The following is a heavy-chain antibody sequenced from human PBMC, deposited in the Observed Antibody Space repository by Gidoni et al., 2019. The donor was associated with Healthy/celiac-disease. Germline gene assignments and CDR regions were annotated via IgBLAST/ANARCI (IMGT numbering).Heavy chain of an antibody. Sequence: QVQLVESGGGVVQPGRSLRLSCAASGFTFSSYGMHWVRQAPGKGLEWVAVISDDGSNKYYADSVKGRFTISRDNSKNTLYLQMNSLRAEDTAVYYCAKEVVATLDYWGQGTLVTVSS. CDR3: AKEVVATLDY. CDR1: GFTFSSYG. J-gene: IGHJ4*02. V-gene: IGHV3-30*18. D-gene: IGHD5-12*01. CDR2: ISDDGSNK.